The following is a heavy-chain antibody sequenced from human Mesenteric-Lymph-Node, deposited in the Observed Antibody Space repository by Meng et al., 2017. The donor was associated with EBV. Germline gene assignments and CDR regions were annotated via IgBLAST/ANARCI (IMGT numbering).Heavy chain of an antibody. D-gene: IGHD6-19*01. CDR1: GFTFSSYS. J-gene: IGHJ5*02. CDR3: ARIAVTENWFDP. Sequence: EVQLVESGXXLVKPGGXLSLSCAASGFTFSSYSMNWVRQAPGKGLEWVSSISSGSSYIYYADSVKGRFTISRDNAKNSLYLQMNSLRAEDTAVYYCARIAVTENWFDPWGQGTLVTVSS. CDR2: ISSGSSYI. V-gene: IGHV3-21*01.